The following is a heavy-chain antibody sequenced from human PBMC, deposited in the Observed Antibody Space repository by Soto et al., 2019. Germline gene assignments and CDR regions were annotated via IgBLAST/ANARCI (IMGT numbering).Heavy chain of an antibody. D-gene: IGHD3-22*01. Sequence: QVQLQESGPGLVKPSGTLSLTCAVSGGSISSSNWWSWVRQPPGKGLEWIGEIYHSGSTNYNPSLKGRVTISVDKSKNQVSLKLSSVTAADTAVYYCARRGTYYYDSSGYYFAAFDIWGQGTMVTVSS. CDR2: IYHSGST. J-gene: IGHJ3*02. V-gene: IGHV4-4*02. CDR3: ARRGTYYYDSSGYYFAAFDI. CDR1: GGSISSSNW.